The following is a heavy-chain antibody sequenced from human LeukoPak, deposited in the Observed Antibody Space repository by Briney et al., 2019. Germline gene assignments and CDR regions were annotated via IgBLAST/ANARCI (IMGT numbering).Heavy chain of an antibody. CDR1: GYTFTSYG. V-gene: IGHV1-18*01. Sequence: ASVKVSCKASGYTFTSYGISWVRQAPGKGLERMGWISAYNGNTNYAQKLQGRVTMTTVTSTSTAYTELRSLRSDDTAVYYCARSPVVGATPHYYYYMDVWGKGTTVTVSS. CDR2: ISAYNGNT. J-gene: IGHJ6*03. CDR3: ARSPVVGATPHYYYYMDV. D-gene: IGHD1-26*01.